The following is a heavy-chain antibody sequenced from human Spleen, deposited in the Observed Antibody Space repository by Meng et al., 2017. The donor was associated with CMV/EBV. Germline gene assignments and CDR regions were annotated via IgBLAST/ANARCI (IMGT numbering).Heavy chain of an antibody. Sequence: QVQLQEPGPGLVKPSQTLSLTCTVSGGSISSGSYYWSWIRQPAGKGLEWIGRIYTSGSTNYNPSLKSRVTISVDTSKNQFSLKLSSVTAADTAVYYCARDWGAARFDYWGQGTLVTVSS. CDR2: IYTSGST. CDR3: ARDWGAARFDY. CDR1: GGSISSGSYY. V-gene: IGHV4-61*02. J-gene: IGHJ4*02. D-gene: IGHD6-6*01.